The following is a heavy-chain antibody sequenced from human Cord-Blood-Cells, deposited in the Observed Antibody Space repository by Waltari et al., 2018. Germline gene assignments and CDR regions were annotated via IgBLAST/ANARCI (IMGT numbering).Heavy chain of an antibody. CDR3: ARRVGPNLGNWFDP. J-gene: IGHJ5*02. D-gene: IGHD1-26*01. CDR1: GYIFTSYW. Sequence: EVQLVQSGAEVKKPGESLKISCKASGYIFTSYWNVAVGQVTGKGLEWIGIIYPGYSDTRYSPSFQGQVTISADKSISTAYLQWSSLKASDTAMYYCARRVGPNLGNWFDPWGQGTLVTVSS. CDR2: IYPGYSDT. V-gene: IGHV5-51*01.